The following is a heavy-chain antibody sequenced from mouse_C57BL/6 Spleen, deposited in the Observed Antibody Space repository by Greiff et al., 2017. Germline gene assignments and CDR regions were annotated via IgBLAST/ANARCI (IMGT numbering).Heavy chain of an antibody. CDR2: IYPGSGST. D-gene: IGHD1-1*01. CDR1: GYTFTSYW. CDR3: ANLLLRRSGSY. V-gene: IGHV1-55*01. Sequence: QVQLQQPGAELVKPGASVKLSCKASGYTFTSYWITWVKQRPGQGLEWIGDIYPGSGSTNYNEKFKSKATLTVDTSSSAAYMQLSSLTSVDSAVYYCANLLLRRSGSYWGQGTLVTVSA. J-gene: IGHJ3*01.